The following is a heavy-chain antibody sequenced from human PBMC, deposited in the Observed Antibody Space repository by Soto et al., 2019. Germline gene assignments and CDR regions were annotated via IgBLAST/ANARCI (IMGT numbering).Heavy chain of an antibody. CDR1: GGSVSSGSYY. Sequence: SETLSLTCTVSGGSVSSGSYYWSWIRQPPGKGLEWIGYIYYSGSTNYNPSLKSRVTISVDTSKNQFSLKLSSVTAADTAVYYCARESCYYGLGSYYNDYYYYGMDVWGQGTTVTVSS. D-gene: IGHD3-10*01. J-gene: IGHJ6*02. CDR2: IYYSGST. V-gene: IGHV4-61*01. CDR3: ARESCYYGLGSYYNDYYYYGMDV.